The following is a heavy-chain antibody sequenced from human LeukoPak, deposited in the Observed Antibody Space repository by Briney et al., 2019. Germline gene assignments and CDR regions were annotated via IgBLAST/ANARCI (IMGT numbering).Heavy chain of an antibody. D-gene: IGHD3-3*01. Sequence: SETLSLTCTVSGGSISSSSYYWGWIRQPPGKGLEWIGRIYTSGSTNYNPSLKSRVTMSVDTSKNQFSLKLSSVTAADTAVYYCARQLTYYDFWSGYYTSAFDIWGQGTMVTVSS. J-gene: IGHJ3*02. CDR1: GGSISSSSYY. V-gene: IGHV4-61*05. CDR2: IYTSGST. CDR3: ARQLTYYDFWSGYYTSAFDI.